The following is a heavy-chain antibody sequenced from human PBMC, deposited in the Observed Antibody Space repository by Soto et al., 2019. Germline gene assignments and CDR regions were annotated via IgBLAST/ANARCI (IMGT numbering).Heavy chain of an antibody. CDR2: IYESGRT. Sequence: SETLSLTCILSAASISTGGYSWSWIRQPPGKGPEWIGYIYESGRTYYKPSLKSRASISMDKSRNQFSVRLTSVTAADTAVYFCARGDRYSGSFSDYFDPWGQGTLVTVSS. CDR3: ARGDRYSGSFSDYFDP. V-gene: IGHV4-30-2*01. CDR1: AASISTGGYS. J-gene: IGHJ5*02. D-gene: IGHD1-26*01.